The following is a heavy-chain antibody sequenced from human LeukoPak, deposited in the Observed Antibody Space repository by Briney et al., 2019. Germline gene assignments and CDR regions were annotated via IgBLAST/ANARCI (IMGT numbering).Heavy chain of an antibody. V-gene: IGHV1-2*02. CDR1: GYTFTGYY. CDR2: INPNSGGT. Sequence: ASVKVSCKASGYTFTGYYMHWVRQAPGQGLEWMGWINPNSGGTNYAQKFQGRVTMTRDTSISTAYMELSRLRSDDTAVYYCARDEGTAIKLFDYWGQGTLVTVSS. D-gene: IGHD2-21*02. J-gene: IGHJ4*02. CDR3: ARDEGTAIKLFDY.